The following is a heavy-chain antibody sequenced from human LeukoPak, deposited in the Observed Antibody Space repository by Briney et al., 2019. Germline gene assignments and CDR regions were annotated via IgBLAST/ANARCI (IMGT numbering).Heavy chain of an antibody. D-gene: IGHD2-15*01. V-gene: IGHV1-18*01. CDR3: ARAGYCGDGGCRGGSAFDV. Sequence: ASVRVSCKTSGYTFTNYDIYWVRQAPGQGLECMGWISGYTGDTKYAQILQGRFTVTTDTSTSTAYMELRSLTYDDTAVYYCARAGYCGDGGCRGGSAFDVWGQGTMVTVSS. CDR1: GYTFTNYD. CDR2: ISGYTGDT. J-gene: IGHJ3*01.